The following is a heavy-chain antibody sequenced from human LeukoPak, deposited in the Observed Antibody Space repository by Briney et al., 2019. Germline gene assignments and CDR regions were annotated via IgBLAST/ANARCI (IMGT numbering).Heavy chain of an antibody. D-gene: IGHD2/OR15-2a*01. V-gene: IGHV3-15*01. CDR2: IKSKTDGGTT. J-gene: IGHJ4*02. Sequence: PGGSLRLSCAASGFTFSNAWMSWVRQAPGKGLEWVGRIKSKTDGGTTDCAAPVKGRFTISRDDSKNTLYLQMNSLRAEDTAVYYCARDEYLWIVIQLGLFDYWGQGTLVTVSS. CDR3: ARDEYLWIVIQLGLFDY. CDR1: GFTFSNAW.